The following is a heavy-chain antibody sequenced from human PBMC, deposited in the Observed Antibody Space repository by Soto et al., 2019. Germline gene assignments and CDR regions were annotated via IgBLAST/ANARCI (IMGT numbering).Heavy chain of an antibody. V-gene: IGHV4-39*01. CDR3: ARLPEDCTNGVCFSYYYYMDV. Sequence: QVQLQESGPGLVKASETLSLTCTVSGGSISSSRYYWGWIRQPPGKGLEWIGSIYYSGSTYYNPSLKSRVTISVDTSKNQFSLKLSSVTAADTAVYYCARLPEDCTNGVCFSYYYYMDVWGKGTTVTVSS. D-gene: IGHD2-8*01. J-gene: IGHJ6*03. CDR1: GGSISSSRYY. CDR2: IYYSGST.